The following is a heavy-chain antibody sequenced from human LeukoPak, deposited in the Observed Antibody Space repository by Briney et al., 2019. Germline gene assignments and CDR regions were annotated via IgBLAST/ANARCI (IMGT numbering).Heavy chain of an antibody. D-gene: IGHD3-9*01. Sequence: SETLSLTCTVSGGSISSSSYYWGWLRQPPGKGLEWIGSIYYSGSTYYNPSLKSRVTISVDTSKNQFSLKLSSVTAADTAVYYCARYDILTGYYGYWGQGTLVTVCS. CDR1: GGSISSSSYY. V-gene: IGHV4-39*01. CDR2: IYYSGST. J-gene: IGHJ4*02. CDR3: ARYDILTGYYGY.